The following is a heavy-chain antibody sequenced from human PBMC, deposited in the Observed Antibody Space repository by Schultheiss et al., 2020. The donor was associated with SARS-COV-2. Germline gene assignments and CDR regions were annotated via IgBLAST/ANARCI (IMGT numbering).Heavy chain of an antibody. CDR1: GFTFATST. CDR2: IVVGSDKT. D-gene: IGHD3-3*01. V-gene: IGHV1-58*02. J-gene: IGHJ6*02. CDR3: ATDRILEWSGGMDV. Sequence: SVKVSCKASGFTFATSTMQWVRQTRGQRLEWLGWIVVGSDKTNYAQKFQERVTITRDMSTGTAYMELSSLRSEDTAVYYCATDRILEWSGGMDVWGQGTTVTVSS.